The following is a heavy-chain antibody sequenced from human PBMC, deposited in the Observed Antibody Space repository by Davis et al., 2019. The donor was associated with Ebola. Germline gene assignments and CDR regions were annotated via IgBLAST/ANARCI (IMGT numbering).Heavy chain of an antibody. J-gene: IGHJ4*02. CDR2: ISDSGASR. D-gene: IGHD3-10*01. Sequence: GESLKISCAAFEFNFNAEYMSWIRQATGKGLEWVSYISDSGASRQYTDSVKGRFTIPRDNARSSLFLQMNSLRADDTAVYYWARARVAGPGGHFDIWGQGTQVTVSS. CDR3: ARARVAGPGGHFDI. CDR1: EFNFNAEY. V-gene: IGHV3-11*01.